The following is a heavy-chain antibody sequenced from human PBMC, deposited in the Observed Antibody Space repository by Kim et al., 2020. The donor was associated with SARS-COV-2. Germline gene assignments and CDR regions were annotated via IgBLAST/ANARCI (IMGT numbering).Heavy chain of an antibody. CDR3: ARDLYYGSGSYPTYNWFDP. CDR1: GGSISSYY. D-gene: IGHD3-10*01. J-gene: IGHJ5*02. CDR2: IYYSGST. V-gene: IGHV4-59*13. Sequence: SETLSLTCTVSGGSISSYYWSWIRQPPGKGLEWIGYIYYSGSTNYNPSLKSRVTISVDTSKNQFSLKLSSVTAADTAVYYCARDLYYGSGSYPTYNWFDPWGQGTLVTVSS.